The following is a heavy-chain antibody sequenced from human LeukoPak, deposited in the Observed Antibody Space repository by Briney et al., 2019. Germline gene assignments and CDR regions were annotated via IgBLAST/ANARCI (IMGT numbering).Heavy chain of an antibody. Sequence: GGSLRLSCAASRFALSSHWMTWVRQVPGRGPEWVANVNRDGSETYYLDSVKGRFTISNDNAKNSLYLQMNSLRAEDTALYHCARNNGMDVWGQGTTVIVSS. V-gene: IGHV3-7*03. CDR2: VNRDGSET. CDR1: RFALSSHW. J-gene: IGHJ6*02. CDR3: ARNNGMDV.